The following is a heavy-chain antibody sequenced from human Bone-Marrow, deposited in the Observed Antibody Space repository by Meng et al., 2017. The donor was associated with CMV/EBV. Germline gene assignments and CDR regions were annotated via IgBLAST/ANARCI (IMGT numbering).Heavy chain of an antibody. J-gene: IGHJ5*02. CDR2: IRSKANSYAT. CDR1: GFTFSGSA. CDR3: TRQPIVLRFLEWSNWFDP. V-gene: IGHV3-73*01. D-gene: IGHD3-3*01. Sequence: GESLKISCAASGFTFSGSAMHWVRQASGKGLEWVGRIRSKANSYATAYAASVKGRFTISRDDSKNTAYLQMNSLKTEDTAVYYCTRQPIVLRFLEWSNWFDPWGQGTLVTGSS.